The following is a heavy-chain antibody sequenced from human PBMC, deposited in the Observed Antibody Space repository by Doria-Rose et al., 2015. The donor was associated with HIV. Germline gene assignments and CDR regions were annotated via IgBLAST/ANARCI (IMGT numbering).Heavy chain of an antibody. CDR1: GGSISHYY. D-gene: IGHD1-26*01. V-gene: IGHV4-59*01. J-gene: IGHJ4*02. CDR2: IFYTGST. CDR3: ARVLSGTYDY. Sequence: QVQLQVSGPGLVKPSETLSLTCSVSGGSISHYYWSWIRQPPGNGLEYIGDIFYTGSTNYSPSLKSRVSISIDTSKNKFSLRLSSVTAADTAVYYCARVLSGTYDYWGQGTLVTVSS.